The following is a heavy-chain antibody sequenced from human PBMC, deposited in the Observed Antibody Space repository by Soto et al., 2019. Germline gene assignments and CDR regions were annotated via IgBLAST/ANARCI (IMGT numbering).Heavy chain of an antibody. V-gene: IGHV4-34*01. CDR1: GGSFSGYY. CDR2: INHSGST. Sequence: SKTLSLTCAVYGGSFSGYYWSWIRQPPGKGLEWIGEINHSGSTNYNPSLKSRVTKSVDTSKNQFSLKLSSVTAADTAVYYCARGRAAGYEYYYYYGMDVWGQGTTVTVSS. CDR3: ARGRAAGYEYYYYYGMDV. D-gene: IGHD2-2*01. J-gene: IGHJ6*02.